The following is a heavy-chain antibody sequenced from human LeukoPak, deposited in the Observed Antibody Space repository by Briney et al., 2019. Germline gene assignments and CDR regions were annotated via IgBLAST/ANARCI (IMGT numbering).Heavy chain of an antibody. V-gene: IGHV3-9*01. CDR1: GFTFDDYA. J-gene: IGHJ4*02. Sequence: GGSLRLSCAASGFTFDDYAMHWVRQAPGKGLEWVSGISWNSGSIGYADSVKGRFTISRDNAKNSLYLQMNSLRAEDTALYYCAKDRRGYSSSWYVYWGQGTLVTVSS. D-gene: IGHD6-13*01. CDR3: AKDRRGYSSSWYVY. CDR2: ISWNSGSI.